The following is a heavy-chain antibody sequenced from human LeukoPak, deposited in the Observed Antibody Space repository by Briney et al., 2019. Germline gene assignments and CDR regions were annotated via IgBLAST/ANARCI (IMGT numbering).Heavy chain of an antibody. CDR1: GGSVSSGTYY. J-gene: IGHJ3*02. V-gene: IGHV4-30-4*08. D-gene: IGHD4-17*01. CDR3: AGENDYGDYVGAFDI. Sequence: PSETLSLTCTVSGGSVSSGTYYWSWIRQHPGKGLEWIGYIYYIGNTYYNPSLKSRVTISVDTSKNQFSLKLSSVTAADTAVYYCAGENDYGDYVGAFDIWGQGTMVTVSS. CDR2: IYYIGNT.